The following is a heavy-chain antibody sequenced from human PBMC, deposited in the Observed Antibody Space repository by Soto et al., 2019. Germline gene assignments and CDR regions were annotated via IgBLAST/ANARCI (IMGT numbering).Heavy chain of an antibody. D-gene: IGHD6-13*01. V-gene: IGHV5-51*01. CDR2: IYPGDSDT. CDR3: ARSVGWQKQQPPKDYHGMDV. CDR1: GYSFTSYW. J-gene: IGHJ6*02. Sequence: GESLKISCKGSGYSFTSYWIGWVRQMPGKGLEWMGIIYPGDSDTRYSPSFQGQVTISADKSISTAYLQWSSLKASDTALYYCARSVGWQKQQPPKDYHGMDVWGQGTTVTVSS.